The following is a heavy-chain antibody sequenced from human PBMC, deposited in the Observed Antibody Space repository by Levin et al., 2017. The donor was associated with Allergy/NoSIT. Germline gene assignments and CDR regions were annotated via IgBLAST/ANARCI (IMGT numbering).Heavy chain of an antibody. Sequence: HPGESLKISCAASGFTFSNYYMHWVRQAPGKGLVWVSRVISDGSITDYADSVKGRFTISRDNARNTLYLQMNSLRAEDTAVYHCARGGCSSTSCLDNWGQGILVTVSS. J-gene: IGHJ4*02. CDR1: GFTFSNYY. V-gene: IGHV3-74*01. CDR3: ARGGCSSTSCLDN. CDR2: VISDGSIT. D-gene: IGHD2-2*01.